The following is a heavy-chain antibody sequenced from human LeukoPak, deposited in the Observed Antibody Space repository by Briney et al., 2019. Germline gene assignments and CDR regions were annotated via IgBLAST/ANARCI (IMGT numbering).Heavy chain of an antibody. D-gene: IGHD3-3*01. CDR3: ARVTLYFDFSTGIHYYFDS. CDR1: GGSISSSSYY. V-gene: IGHV4-39*07. CDR2: IYYSGST. J-gene: IGHJ4*02. Sequence: KTSETLSLTCTVSGGSISSSSYYWGWIRQPPGKGLEWIGSIYYSGSTYYNPSLKSRVTISVDTSKNQFSLQLTSVTAADTAVYYCARVTLYFDFSTGIHYYFDSWGQGTLVIVSS.